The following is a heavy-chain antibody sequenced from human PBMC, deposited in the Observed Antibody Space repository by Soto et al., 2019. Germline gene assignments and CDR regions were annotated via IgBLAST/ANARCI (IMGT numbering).Heavy chain of an antibody. CDR1: GFTFSSYW. V-gene: IGHV3-7*01. Sequence: EVQLVESGGGLVQPGGSLRLSCAASGFTFSSYWMTWLRQAPGKGLEWVANINPDGSAKYYVDSVKGRFTISRDNAKNSLDLQMNNLRVEDTAVYYCAASPTGNVYFNHWGQGALVTVSS. CDR3: AASPTGNVYFNH. J-gene: IGHJ1*01. CDR2: INPDGSAK. D-gene: IGHD2-8*02.